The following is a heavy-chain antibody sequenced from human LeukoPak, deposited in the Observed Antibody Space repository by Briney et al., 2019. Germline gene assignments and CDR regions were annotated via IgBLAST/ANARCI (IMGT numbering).Heavy chain of an antibody. CDR1: GFTFSSYW. CDR2: INSDGSRT. V-gene: IGHV3-74*01. J-gene: IGHJ4*02. D-gene: IGHD6-19*01. Sequence: PGGSLRLSCAASGFTFSSYWMHWVRQAPGKGLVWVSRINSDGSRTTYADSVKGRFTISRDNAKNTLHLHMNSLRAEDTAVYYCARDVQAGPGYWGQGTLVTVSS. CDR3: ARDVQAGPGY.